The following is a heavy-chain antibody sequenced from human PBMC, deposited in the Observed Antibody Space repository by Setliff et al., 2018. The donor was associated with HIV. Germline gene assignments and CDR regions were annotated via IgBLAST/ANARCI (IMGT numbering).Heavy chain of an antibody. CDR2: INSDNGNT. CDR1: GYTLSSYV. CDR3: ARGGAREYQLLYNYFDP. D-gene: IGHD2-2*01. Sequence: EASVKVSCKASGYTLSSYVLYWVRQAPGQRLEWMGWINSDNGNTKFSQKFQGRLTITADTTASTAYMVLSSLTSEDTAVYYCARGGAREYQLLYNYFDPWGQGTLVTV. J-gene: IGHJ5*02. V-gene: IGHV1-3*01.